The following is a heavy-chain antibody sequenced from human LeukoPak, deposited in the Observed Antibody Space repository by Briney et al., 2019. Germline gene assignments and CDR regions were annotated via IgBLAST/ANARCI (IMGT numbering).Heavy chain of an antibody. Sequence: PSETLSLTCSVSGYSISSGYYWGWIRQPPGKGLEWIGSMSHSESTFYDPSLKSRVTISLDTSKNQFSLKVTSVTAADTAVYYCVRDPWGATGFDYWGQGTLVTVSS. V-gene: IGHV4-38-2*02. CDR3: VRDPWGATGFDY. CDR1: GYSISSGYY. J-gene: IGHJ4*02. D-gene: IGHD1-26*01. CDR2: MSHSEST.